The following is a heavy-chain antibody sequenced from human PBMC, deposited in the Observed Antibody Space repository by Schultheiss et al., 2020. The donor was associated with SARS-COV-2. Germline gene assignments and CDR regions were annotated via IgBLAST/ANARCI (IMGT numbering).Heavy chain of an antibody. J-gene: IGHJ4*02. CDR2: IYYSGST. V-gene: IGHV4-61*08. Sequence: SETLSLTCTVSGGSISSGDYYWSWIRQPPGKGLEWIGYIYYSGSTNYNPSLKSRVTISVDKSKNQFSLKLSSVTAADTAVYYCASGSGSWYFDYWGQGTLVTVSS. CDR1: GGSISSGDYY. D-gene: IGHD3-10*01. CDR3: ASGSGSWYFDY.